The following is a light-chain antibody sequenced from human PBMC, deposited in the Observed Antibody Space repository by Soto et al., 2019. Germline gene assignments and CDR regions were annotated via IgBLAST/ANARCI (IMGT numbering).Light chain of an antibody. J-gene: IGKJ5*01. CDR1: QKISSY. V-gene: IGKV1-39*01. CDR2: AAS. CDR3: QHLNSYPIT. Sequence: DIQMTQSPSSLSASVGDRDTITCRASQKISSYLNWYKKKPGKAPKLLIYAASSLQSGVPSRFSGSGSGTDFTLTISSLQPEDFATYYCQHLNSYPITFGQGTRLEIK.